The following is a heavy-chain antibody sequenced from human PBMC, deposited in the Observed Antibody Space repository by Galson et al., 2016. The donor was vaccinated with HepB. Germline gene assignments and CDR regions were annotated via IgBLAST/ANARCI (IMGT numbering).Heavy chain of an antibody. J-gene: IGHJ6*02. Sequence: SLRLSCAASGFTFSRYWMHWFRQAPGKGLAWVSRINSDGSSISYADSVKGRFTISRDNAKSTLYLQMNSPRAEDTAVYYCAPSDLPYYGLDVWGQGTTVTVSS. V-gene: IGHV3-74*01. CDR1: GFTFSRYW. CDR3: APSDLPYYGLDV. CDR2: INSDGSSI.